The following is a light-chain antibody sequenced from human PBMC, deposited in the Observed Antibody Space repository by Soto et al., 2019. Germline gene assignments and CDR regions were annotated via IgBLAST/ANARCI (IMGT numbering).Light chain of an antibody. CDR3: AAWDDSLNGVV. CDR1: SSNIGGNT. CDR2: YNN. Sequence: QSVLTQPPSASGTPGQRVTISCAGSSSNIGGNTVNWYQQLPGTAPKVLIYYNNQRPSGVPDRFSGSKSGTSASLAISGLQSEDEADYYCAAWDDSLNGVVFGGGTKLTVL. V-gene: IGLV1-44*01. J-gene: IGLJ3*02.